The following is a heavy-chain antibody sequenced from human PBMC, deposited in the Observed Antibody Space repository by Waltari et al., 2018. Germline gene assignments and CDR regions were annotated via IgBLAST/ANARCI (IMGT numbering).Heavy chain of an antibody. D-gene: IGHD3-22*01. J-gene: IGHJ3*02. V-gene: IGHV1-69*01. CDR2: IIPIFGTA. CDR3: ARTYYDSSGYYYRSDAFDI. Sequence: QVQLVQSGAEVKKPGSSVKVSCTASGGTFSSYAISWVRQAPGQGPEWMGGIIPIFGTANYAQKFQGRVTITADESTSTAYMELSSLRSEDTAVYYCARTYYDSSGYYYRSDAFDIWGQGTMVTVSS. CDR1: GGTFSSYA.